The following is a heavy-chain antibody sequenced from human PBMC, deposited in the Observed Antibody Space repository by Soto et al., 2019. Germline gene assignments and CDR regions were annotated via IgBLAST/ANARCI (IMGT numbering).Heavy chain of an antibody. CDR2: IYHSGST. CDR3: ARDRAGSITMVRGVIPYYYYGMDV. D-gene: IGHD3-10*01. Sequence: SETLSLTCAVSGGSISSSNWWSWVRQPPGKGLEWIGEIYHSGSTNYNPSLESRVTISVDKSKNQFSLKLSSVTAADTAVYYCARDRAGSITMVRGVIPYYYYGMDVWGQGTTVTVSS. J-gene: IGHJ6*02. V-gene: IGHV4-4*02. CDR1: GGSISSSNW.